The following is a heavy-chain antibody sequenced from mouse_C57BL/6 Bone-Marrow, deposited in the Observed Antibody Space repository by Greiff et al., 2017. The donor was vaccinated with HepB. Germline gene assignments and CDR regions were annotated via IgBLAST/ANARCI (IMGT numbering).Heavy chain of an antibody. V-gene: IGHV1-26*01. D-gene: IGHD2-4*01. CDR3: ARYPDYNWYFDV. CDR2: INPNNGGT. J-gene: IGHJ1*03. CDR1: GYTFTDYY. Sequence: VQLQQSGPELVKPGASVKISCKASGYTFTDYYMNWVKQSHGKSLEWIGDINPNNGGTSYNQKFKGKATLTVDKSSSTAYMELRSLTSEDSAVYYCARYPDYNWYFDVWGTATTVTVSS.